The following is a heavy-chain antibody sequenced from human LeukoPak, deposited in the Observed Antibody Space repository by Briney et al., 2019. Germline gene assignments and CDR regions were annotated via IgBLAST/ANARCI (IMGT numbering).Heavy chain of an antibody. CDR3: ARAYGSGSYLDY. J-gene: IGHJ4*02. CDR1: GGSISSYY. CDR2: IYYSGST. D-gene: IGHD3-10*01. V-gene: IGHV4-59*01. Sequence: SETLSLTCTVSGGSISSYYWSWIRQPPGKGLAWIGYIYYSGSTNYNPSLKSRVTISVDTSKNQFSLKLSSVTAADTAVYYCARAYGSGSYLDYWGQGTLVTVSS.